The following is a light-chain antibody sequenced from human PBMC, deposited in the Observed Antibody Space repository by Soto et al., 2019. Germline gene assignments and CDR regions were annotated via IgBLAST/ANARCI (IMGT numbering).Light chain of an antibody. CDR2: DAY. J-gene: IGKJ2*01. CDR1: QNISHY. CDR3: QQYKSDST. V-gene: IGKV1-5*01. Sequence: DIQMTQSPSSLCASVGDSVTITCRASQNISHYLAWYQQKPGKAPKFLIYDAYTLQGGIPSRFSGSGSGTKFTLIIRSLQPDDFATYYCQQYKSDSTFGQGTKLGIK.